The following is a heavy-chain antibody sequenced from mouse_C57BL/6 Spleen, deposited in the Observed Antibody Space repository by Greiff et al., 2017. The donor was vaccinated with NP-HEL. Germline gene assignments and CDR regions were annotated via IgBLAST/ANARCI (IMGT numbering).Heavy chain of an antibody. V-gene: IGHV1-42*01. Sequence: VQLQQSGPELVKPGASVKISCKASGYSFTGYYMNWVKQSPEKSLEWIGEINPSTGGTTYNQKFKAKATLTVDKSSSTAYMQLKSLTSEDSAVYYCARGAHYDYDGYAMDYWGQGTSVTVSS. D-gene: IGHD2-4*01. J-gene: IGHJ4*01. CDR1: GYSFTGYY. CDR3: ARGAHYDYDGYAMDY. CDR2: INPSTGGT.